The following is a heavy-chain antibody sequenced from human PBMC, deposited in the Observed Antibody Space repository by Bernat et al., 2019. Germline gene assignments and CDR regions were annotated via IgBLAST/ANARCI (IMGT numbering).Heavy chain of an antibody. CDR2: ISAYNGNT. J-gene: IGHJ6*02. CDR3: ARVLTYGGNSAYLAPNRYGMDV. CDR1: GYTFTSYG. V-gene: IGHV1-18*01. Sequence: QVQLVQSGAEVKKPGASVKVSCKASGYTFTSYGISWVRRAPGQGLEWMGWISAYNGNTNYAQKLQGRVTMTTDTSTSTAYMELRSLRSDDTAVYYCARVLTYGGNSAYLAPNRYGMDVWGQGTTVTVSS. D-gene: IGHD4-23*01.